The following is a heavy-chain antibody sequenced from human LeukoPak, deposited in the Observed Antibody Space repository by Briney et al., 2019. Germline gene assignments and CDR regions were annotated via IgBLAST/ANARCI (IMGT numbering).Heavy chain of an antibody. D-gene: IGHD3-10*01. CDR1: EFTFDDYA. Sequence: GGSLRLSCAASEFTFDDYAMHWVRQAPGKGLEWVSGISWNSGSIGYADSVKGRFTISRDNAKNSLYLQMNSLRAEDTALYYCAKDWLGELYYFDYWGQGTLVTVSS. J-gene: IGHJ4*02. V-gene: IGHV3-9*01. CDR2: ISWNSGSI. CDR3: AKDWLGELYYFDY.